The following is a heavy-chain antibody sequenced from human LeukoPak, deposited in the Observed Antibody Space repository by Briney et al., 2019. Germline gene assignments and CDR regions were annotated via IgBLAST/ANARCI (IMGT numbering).Heavy chain of an antibody. Sequence: GGSLRLSCAASGFTFSNYGMHWVREAPGKGLEGVVVIWYDGGDNYYADSVKGRFTISRDNSKNAVYLQMNSLRAEDTAVYYCARDGVDTAIVQGRYIDYWGQGTLVTVSS. V-gene: IGHV3-33*01. CDR1: GFTFSNYG. D-gene: IGHD5-18*01. CDR2: IWYDGGDN. CDR3: ARDGVDTAIVQGRYIDY. J-gene: IGHJ4*02.